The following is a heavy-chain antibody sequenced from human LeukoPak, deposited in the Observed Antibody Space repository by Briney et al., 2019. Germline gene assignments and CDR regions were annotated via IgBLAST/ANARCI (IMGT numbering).Heavy chain of an antibody. D-gene: IGHD3-10*01. CDR2: ISAYNGNT. CDR1: GYTFTSYG. V-gene: IGHV1-18*04. CDR3: ARSTYGGIPFDI. Sequence: ASVKVSCKASGYTFTSYGISWVRQATGQGLEWMGWISAYNGNTNYAQKLQGRVTMTTGTSTTTAYMELRSLRSDDTAMYYCARSTYGGIPFDIWGQGTMVTASS. J-gene: IGHJ3*02.